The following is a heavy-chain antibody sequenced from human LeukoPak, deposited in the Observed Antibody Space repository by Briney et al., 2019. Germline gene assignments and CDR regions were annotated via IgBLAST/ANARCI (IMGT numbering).Heavy chain of an antibody. D-gene: IGHD2-2*01. CDR2: IKQDGSEK. V-gene: IGHV3-7*03. CDR1: GFTFSSYW. Sequence: GSLRLSCAASGFTFSSYWMSWVRQAPGKGLEWVANIKQDGSEKYYVDSVKGRFTISRDNAKNSLYLQMNSLRAEDTAVYYCARDRGYCSSTSRPSLDYWGQGTLVTVSS. CDR3: ARDRGYCSSTSRPSLDY. J-gene: IGHJ4*02.